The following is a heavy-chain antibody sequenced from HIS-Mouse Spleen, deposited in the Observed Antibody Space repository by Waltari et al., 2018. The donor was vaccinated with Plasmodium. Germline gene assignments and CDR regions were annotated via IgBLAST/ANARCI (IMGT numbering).Heavy chain of an antibody. CDR2: IYYSGST. V-gene: IGHV4-39*01. CDR3: ARRGGSYYYFDY. CDR1: GGSISSSCYY. J-gene: IGHJ4*02. Sequence: QLQLQESGPGLVKPSETLSPTCTVSGGSISSSCYYGGWIRPPPGKGLEWIGSIYYSGSTYTNPSLKSRVTISVDTSKNQFSLKLSSVTAADTAVYYCARRGGSYYYFDYWGQGTLVTVSS. D-gene: IGHD1-26*01.